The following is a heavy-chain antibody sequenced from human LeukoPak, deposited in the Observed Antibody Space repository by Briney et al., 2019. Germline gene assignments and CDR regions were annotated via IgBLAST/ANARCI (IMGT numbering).Heavy chain of an antibody. Sequence: SGPTLVKPTQTFTLTCSFSGFSLSTSALLVGWVRQPPGKAPEWLTFIYGDDDKRYSPILRSRLTITKDTSRNQVVLTMTNMDPLDTSTYYCVHRTTVTKDVYWGQGTLVTVSS. CDR3: VHRTTVTKDVY. V-gene: IGHV2-5*02. D-gene: IGHD4-17*01. J-gene: IGHJ4*02. CDR2: IYGDDDK. CDR1: GFSLSTSALL.